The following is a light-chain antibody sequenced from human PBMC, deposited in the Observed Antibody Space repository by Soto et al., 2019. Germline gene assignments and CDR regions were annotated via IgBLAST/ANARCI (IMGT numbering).Light chain of an antibody. CDR1: SSDVGGYNY. V-gene: IGLV2-11*01. J-gene: IGLJ1*01. Sequence: QSVLTQPRSVSGSPGQSVTISCTGTSSDVGGYNYVSWYQQHPGKAPKLMIYDVSKRPSGVPDRFSGSKSGNTASLAISGLQAEHEADYYCCSYAGRYRVFGTGTKVTVL. CDR3: CSYAGRYRV. CDR2: DVS.